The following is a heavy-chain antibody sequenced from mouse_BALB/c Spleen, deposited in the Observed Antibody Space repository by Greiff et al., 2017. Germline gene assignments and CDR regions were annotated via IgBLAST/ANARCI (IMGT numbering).Heavy chain of an antibody. D-gene: IGHD1-1*01. J-gene: IGHJ4*01. CDR1: GYSFTGYF. V-gene: IGHV1-20*02. CDR3: ARSKFYYGSSRYAMDY. Sequence: VQLQQSGPELVKPGASVKISCKASGYSFTGYFMNWVMQSHGKSLEWIGRINPYNGDTFYNQKFKGKATLTVDKSSSTAHMELRSLASEDSAVYYCARSKFYYGSSRYAMDYWGQGTSVTVSS. CDR2: INPYNGDT.